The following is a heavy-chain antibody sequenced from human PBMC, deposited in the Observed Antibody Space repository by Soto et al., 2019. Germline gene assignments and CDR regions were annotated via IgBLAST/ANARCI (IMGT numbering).Heavy chain of an antibody. J-gene: IGHJ5*01. V-gene: IGHV3-7*01. CDR2: IMKDGGEK. Sequence: GGSLRLSCAASGFTFSGYWMGWVRQAPGKGLEWVASIMKDGGEKKYVDSVRGRFTISRDNVQNSLFLQMDSLRVEDTAVYYCARDRDYYKDDCWGQGTLVTVSS. D-gene: IGHD3-22*01. CDR3: ARDRDYYKDDC. CDR1: GFTFSGYW.